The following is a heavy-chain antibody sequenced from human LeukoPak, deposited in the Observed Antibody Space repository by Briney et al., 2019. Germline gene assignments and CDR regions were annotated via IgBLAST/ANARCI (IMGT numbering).Heavy chain of an antibody. CDR1: GDSISSTSYY. Sequence: SETLSLTCTVSGDSISSTSYYWGWIRQPPGKGLEWIGSIYYNGSTYYKPTLKSRVTISLDTSKRQFSLKLRSVTAADTAVYYCARGISVKIWLGERQGGYFDYWGQGTLVTVSS. V-gene: IGHV4-39*07. J-gene: IGHJ4*02. D-gene: IGHD3-10*01. CDR2: IYYNGST. CDR3: ARGISVKIWLGERQGGYFDY.